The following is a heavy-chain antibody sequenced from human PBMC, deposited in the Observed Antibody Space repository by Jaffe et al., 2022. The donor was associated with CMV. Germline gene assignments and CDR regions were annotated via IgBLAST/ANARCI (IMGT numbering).Heavy chain of an antibody. J-gene: IGHJ5*02. CDR3: AKDHDSSGYYYGDNWFDP. CDR1: GFTFNNYA. Sequence: EVQLLESGGGLVQPGGSLRLSCAASGFTFNNYAMSWVRQAPGKGLEWVSGISGSGGSTYYADSGKGRFTISRDNSKNTLYLQMNSLRAEDTAVYYCAKDHDSSGYYYGDNWFDPWGQGTLVTVSS. CDR2: ISGSGGST. V-gene: IGHV3-23*01. D-gene: IGHD3-22*01.